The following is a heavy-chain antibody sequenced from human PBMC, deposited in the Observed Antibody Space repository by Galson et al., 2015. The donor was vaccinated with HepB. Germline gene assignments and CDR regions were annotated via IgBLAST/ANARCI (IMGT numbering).Heavy chain of an antibody. V-gene: IGHV4-59*12. D-gene: IGHD3-22*01. J-gene: IGHJ4*02. CDR1: GGSISSYY. CDR2: IYYSGST. Sequence: SETLSLTCTVSGGSISSYYWSWIRQPPGKGLEWIGYIYYSGSTNYNPSLKSRVTISVDTSKNQFSLKLSSVTAADTAVYYCARGVSSGYRGNYFDYWGQGTLVTVSS. CDR3: ARGVSSGYRGNYFDY.